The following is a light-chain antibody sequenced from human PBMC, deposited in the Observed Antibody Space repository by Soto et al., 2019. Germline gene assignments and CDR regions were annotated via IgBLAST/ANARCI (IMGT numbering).Light chain of an antibody. CDR1: SRDVGGYDY. J-gene: IGLJ1*01. CDR3: SSSAGSYTLSV. V-gene: IGLV2-14*01. Sequence: QSVLTQPASVSGSPGQSITISCTGTSRDVGGYDYVSWYQQHPGKAPQLRIYDVNNRPSGVSNRFSGSKSGNTASLTISALQAEDEADYYCSSSAGSYTLSVFGNWPNAAVL. CDR2: DVN.